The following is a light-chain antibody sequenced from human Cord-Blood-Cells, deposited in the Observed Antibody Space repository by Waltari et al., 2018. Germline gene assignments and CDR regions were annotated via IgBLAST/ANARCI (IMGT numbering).Light chain of an antibody. CDR2: EVS. V-gene: IGLV2-23*02. J-gene: IGLJ3*02. CDR1: SSDVGSYNL. Sequence: QSALTQPASVSGSPGQSSTISCTGTSSDVGSYNLVSWYQQHPGKAPKLMIYEVSKRPSGVSNRFSGSKSGNTASLTISGLQAEDEADYYCCSYAGSSTPWVFGGGTKLTVL. CDR3: CSYAGSSTPWV.